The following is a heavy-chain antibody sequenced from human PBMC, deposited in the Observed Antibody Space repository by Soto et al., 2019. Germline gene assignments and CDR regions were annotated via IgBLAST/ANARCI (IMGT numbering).Heavy chain of an antibody. CDR1: GFTFSSYS. CDR3: ARDPMGYSSSEGDIDY. V-gene: IGHV3-21*01. D-gene: IGHD6-13*01. Sequence: GGSLRLSCAASGFTFSSYSMNWVRQAPGKGLEWVSSISSSSSYIYYADSVKGRFTISRDNAKNSLYLQMNSLRAEDTAVYYCARDPMGYSSSEGDIDYWGQGTLVTVSS. J-gene: IGHJ4*02. CDR2: ISSSSSYI.